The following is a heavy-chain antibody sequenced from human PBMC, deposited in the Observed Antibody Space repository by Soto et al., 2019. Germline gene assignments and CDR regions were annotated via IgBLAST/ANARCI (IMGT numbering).Heavy chain of an antibody. V-gene: IGHV4-59*08. D-gene: IGHD1-1*01. CDR2: IYYSGST. CDR3: ARRYGYSFDY. J-gene: IGHJ4*02. CDR1: GGSISSYY. Sequence: QVQLQESGPGLVKPSETLSLTCTVSGGSISSYYWSWIRQPPGKGLEWIGYIYYSGSTNYNPSLKGRATISVDTYKNQFSLQLSSVPAEDTAVYYCARRYGYSFDYWGQGTLVTVSS.